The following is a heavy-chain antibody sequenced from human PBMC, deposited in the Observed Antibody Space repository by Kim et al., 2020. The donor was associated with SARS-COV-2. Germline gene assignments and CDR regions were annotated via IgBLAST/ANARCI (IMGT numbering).Heavy chain of an antibody. J-gene: IGHJ6*02. CDR1: GFTFSSYG. CDR3: AKDVQSTTYYTYYGMDV. Sequence: GGSLRLSCAASGFTFSSYGMHWVRQAPGKGLEWVAVISYDGSNKYYADSVKGRFTISRDNSKNTLYLQMNSLRAEDTAVYYCAKDVQSTTYYTYYGMDVWGQGTTVTVSS. V-gene: IGHV3-30*18. D-gene: IGHD1-1*01. CDR2: ISYDGSNK.